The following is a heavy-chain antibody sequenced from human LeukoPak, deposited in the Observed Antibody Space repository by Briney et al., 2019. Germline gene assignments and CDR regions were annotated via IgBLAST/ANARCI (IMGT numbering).Heavy chain of an antibody. J-gene: IGHJ6*02. CDR1: GGSISSYY. D-gene: IGHD6-13*01. V-gene: IGHV4-59*01. Sequence: PSETLSLTFTVSGGSISSYYWSWIRQPPGKGLEWIGNIYYSGSTNYNPSLKSRVTISVDTSKNQFSLKLSSVTAADTAVYYCARDRGSSWYEGYYYYGMDVWGQGTTVTVSS. CDR2: IYYSGST. CDR3: ARDRGSSWYEGYYYYGMDV.